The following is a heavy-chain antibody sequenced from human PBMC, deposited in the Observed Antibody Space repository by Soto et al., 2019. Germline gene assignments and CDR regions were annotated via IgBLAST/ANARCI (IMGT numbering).Heavy chain of an antibody. V-gene: IGHV4-61*01. CDR3: ARERTGDPTCFHY. CDR2: IYYSGTT. J-gene: IGHJ4*02. Sequence: SETLSLTCTVSGGSVSSGSYYWSWIRQPPGKGLEWIGYIYYSGTTHYNPSLKSRVTISVDTSKKQFSLKPTSVTAADTAVYHCARERTGDPTCFHYSGRGTMVTVYS. D-gene: IGHD1-1*01. CDR1: GGSVSSGSYY.